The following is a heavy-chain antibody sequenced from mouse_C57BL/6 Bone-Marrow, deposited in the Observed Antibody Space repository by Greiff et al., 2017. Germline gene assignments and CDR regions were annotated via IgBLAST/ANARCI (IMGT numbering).Heavy chain of an antibody. D-gene: IGHD1-1*01. V-gene: IGHV1-82*01. CDR1: GYAFSSSW. J-gene: IGHJ1*03. CDR3: ARKYYGPWYFDV. CDR2: IYPGDGDT. Sequence: VKLMESGPELVKPGASVKISCKASGYAFSSSWMNWVKQRPGKGLEWIGRIYPGDGDTNYNGKFKGKATLTADKSSSTAYMQLSSLTSEDSAVYFCARKYYGPWYFDVWGTGTTVTVSS.